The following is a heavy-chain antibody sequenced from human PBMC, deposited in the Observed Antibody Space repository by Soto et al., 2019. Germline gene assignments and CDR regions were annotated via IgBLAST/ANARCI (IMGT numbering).Heavy chain of an antibody. CDR1: GFTFSSYA. D-gene: IGHD4-17*01. CDR2: ISGSGGST. V-gene: IGHV3-23*01. CDR3: AKESIYGDYRRAGFDY. Sequence: PGGSLRLSCAASGFTFSSYAMSWVRQAPGKGLEWVSAISGSGGSTYYADSVKGRFTISRDNSKNTLYLQMNSLRAEDTAVYYCAKESIYGDYRRAGFDYWGQGTLVTVSS. J-gene: IGHJ4*02.